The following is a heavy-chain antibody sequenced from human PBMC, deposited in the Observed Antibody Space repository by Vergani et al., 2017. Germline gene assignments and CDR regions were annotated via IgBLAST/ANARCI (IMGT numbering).Heavy chain of an antibody. Sequence: QLQLQESGPGLVKPSETLSLSCRVSGDSISRSHYYWGFIRQPPGEGLEWIGSISSSGSPYYNPTLKSRLAFSVDTSKNLFSLRRKSVTATDTGMYYCARPVGPSAIADGYHVWGQGTMVTVS. CDR3: ARPVGPSAIADGYHV. CDR2: ISSSGSP. CDR1: GDSISRSHYY. D-gene: IGHD3-10*01. V-gene: IGHV4-39*02. J-gene: IGHJ3*01.